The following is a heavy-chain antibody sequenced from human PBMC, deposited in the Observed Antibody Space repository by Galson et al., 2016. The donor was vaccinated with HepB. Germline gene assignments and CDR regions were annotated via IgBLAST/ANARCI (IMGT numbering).Heavy chain of an antibody. CDR3: ARVDGFGEPRYFDS. CDR1: GFTFSSYA. V-gene: IGHV3-30*04. Sequence: SLRLSCAASGFTFSSYAMHWVRQAPGKGLEWVAVISYDGTNKYYADSVKGRFTISRDNSKNTLYLQMNSLRAEDTAVYYCARVDGFGEPRYFDSWGQGTLVTVSS. D-gene: IGHD3-10*01. CDR2: ISYDGTNK. J-gene: IGHJ4*02.